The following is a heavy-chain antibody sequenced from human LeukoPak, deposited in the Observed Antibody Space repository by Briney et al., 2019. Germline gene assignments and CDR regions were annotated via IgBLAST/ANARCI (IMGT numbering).Heavy chain of an antibody. CDR1: GFTFSSYE. CDR3: AELAITMIGGV. J-gene: IGHJ6*03. Sequence: GGSLRLSCAASGFTFSSYEVNWVRQAPGKGLEWVAYISSSGRTIYYADCVSGGFTISRDNAKNSLDLEMKIRGAEDTAVYYCAELAITMIGGVWGKGTPVTISS. V-gene: IGHV3-48*03. CDR2: ISSSGRTI. D-gene: IGHD3-10*02.